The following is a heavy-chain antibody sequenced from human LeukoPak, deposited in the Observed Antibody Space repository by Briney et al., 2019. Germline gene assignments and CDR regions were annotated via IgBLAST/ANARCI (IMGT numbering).Heavy chain of an antibody. D-gene: IGHD3-10*01. J-gene: IGHJ4*02. CDR1: GGSISSYY. V-gene: IGHV4-59*08. Sequence: SETLSLTCTVSGGSISSYYWSWIRQRPGKGLEWIGYIYYSGSTYYNPSLQSRVTISVDTSKNQFSLKLTSVTAADTAVYYCARLGSFRGVSWDEYWGQGTLVTVSS. CDR2: IYYSGST. CDR3: ARLGSFRGVSWDEY.